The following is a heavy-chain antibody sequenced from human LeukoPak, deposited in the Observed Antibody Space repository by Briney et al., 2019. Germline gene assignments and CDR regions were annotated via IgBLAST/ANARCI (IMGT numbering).Heavy chain of an antibody. CDR1: GFTFSDYY. CDR2: ISSSGSTI. D-gene: IGHD6-19*01. CDR3: ARSTVAVPYNWFDP. Sequence: GGPLRLSCAASGFTFSDYYMSWSRQAPGKGLEWVSYISSSGSTIYYADFVKGRFTISRDNTKNSLYLQMNSLRAEDTAVYYCARSTVAVPYNWFDPWGQGTLVTVSS. V-gene: IGHV3-11*01. J-gene: IGHJ5*02.